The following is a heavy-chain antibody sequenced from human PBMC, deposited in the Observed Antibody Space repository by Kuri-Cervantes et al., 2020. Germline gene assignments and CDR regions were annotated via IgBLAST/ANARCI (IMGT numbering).Heavy chain of an antibody. CDR2: IIPIFGTA. V-gene: IGHV1-69*13. J-gene: IGHJ6*03. D-gene: IGHD4-17*01. CDR1: GYTFTSYG. CDR3: ASCMTTVNYYYYYMDV. Sequence: SVKVSCKASGYTFTSYGINWVRQAPGQGLEWMGGIIPIFGTANYAQKFQGRVTITADESTSTAYMELSSLRSEDTAVYYCASCMTTVNYYYYYMDVWGKGTTVTVSS.